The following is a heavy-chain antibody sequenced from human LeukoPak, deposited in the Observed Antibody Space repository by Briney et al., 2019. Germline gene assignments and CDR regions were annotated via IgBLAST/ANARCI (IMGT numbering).Heavy chain of an antibody. J-gene: IGHJ4*02. CDR3: ARDIGSGYYNFDY. CDR2: INLSGDRT. D-gene: IGHD5-12*01. Sequence: GASVKVSCKASGYTFTSYYLHWVRQAPGQGLEWMGTINLSGDRTSYAQKIQGRVTMTRDTSTSTVYMELSSLTSGDTAVYYCARDIGSGYYNFDYWGQGTLVTVSS. V-gene: IGHV1-46*01. CDR1: GYTFTSYY.